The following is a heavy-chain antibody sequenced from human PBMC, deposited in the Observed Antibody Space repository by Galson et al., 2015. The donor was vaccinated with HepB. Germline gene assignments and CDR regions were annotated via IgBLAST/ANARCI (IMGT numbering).Heavy chain of an antibody. CDR2: ISWNSGRI. J-gene: IGHJ4*02. Sequence: SLRVSCAAPAFSFDDYAMYCVPQVPGKGLEWVPGISWNSGRIGYAGSVKGRFTISRDNAKNSVYLQMISLRPEDTALYYCAKGGGSSIWYNFEYWGQGILVTVSS. CDR1: AFSFDDYA. CDR3: AKGGGSSIWYNFEY. V-gene: IGHV3-9*01. D-gene: IGHD6-13*01.